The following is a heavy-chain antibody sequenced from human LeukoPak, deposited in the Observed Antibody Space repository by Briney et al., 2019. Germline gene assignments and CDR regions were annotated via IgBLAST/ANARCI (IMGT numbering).Heavy chain of an antibody. J-gene: IGHJ4*02. CDR1: GYTFTRYG. Sequence: ASVKVSCKASGYTFTRYGISWVRQAPGQGLEWMGWISAYNGNTNYAQKLQGRVTMTTDTSTSTAYMELRSLRSDDTAVYYCARANRLSLAVAGAYWGQETLVTVSS. CDR3: ARANRLSLAVAGAY. V-gene: IGHV1-18*01. D-gene: IGHD6-19*01. CDR2: ISAYNGNT.